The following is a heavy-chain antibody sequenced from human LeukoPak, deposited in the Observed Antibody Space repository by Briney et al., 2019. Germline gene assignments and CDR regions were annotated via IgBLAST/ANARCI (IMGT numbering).Heavy chain of an antibody. CDR2: FNPSGDST. V-gene: IGHV3-23*01. D-gene: IGHD3-16*01. CDR1: GFTFSSNT. Sequence: VGALRVSSAASGFTFSSNTMSRGREAPGKGLGRGSLFNPSGDSTHYADSGKGRFTISRDNSKSTLSLQMNSLRAEDTAVYYCAKHYWGDSFDFWGRGTMATVSS. J-gene: IGHJ3*01. CDR3: AKHYWGDSFDF.